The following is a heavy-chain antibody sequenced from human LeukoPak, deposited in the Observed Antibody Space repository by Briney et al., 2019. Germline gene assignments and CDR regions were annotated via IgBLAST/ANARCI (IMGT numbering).Heavy chain of an antibody. J-gene: IGHJ5*01. CDR2: ISSSGSTI. D-gene: IGHD1-1*01. CDR1: GFTFSSYS. Sequence: GSLRLSCAASGFTFSSYSMNWVRQAPGKGLEWVSYISSSGSTIYYADSVKGRLTISRDNAKNSRYLQLSSLRDEDTAVYYCARDCRLNCARQPGFDSWGQGTLVTVSS. V-gene: IGHV3-48*02. CDR3: ARDCRLNCARQPGFDS.